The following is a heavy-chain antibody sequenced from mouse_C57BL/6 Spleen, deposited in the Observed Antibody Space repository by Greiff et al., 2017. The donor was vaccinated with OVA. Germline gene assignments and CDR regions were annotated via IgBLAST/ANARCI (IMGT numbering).Heavy chain of an antibody. Sequence: DVKLVESGGGLVQPGGSLSLSCAASGFTFTDYYMSWVRQPPGKALEWLGFIRNKANGYTTEYSASVKGRFTISRDNFQSILYLQMNALRAEDSATYYCARSYGVAPWFAYWGQGTLVTVSA. D-gene: IGHD1-1*01. J-gene: IGHJ3*01. CDR3: ARSYGVAPWFAY. CDR1: GFTFTDYY. V-gene: IGHV7-3*01. CDR2: IRNKANGYTT.